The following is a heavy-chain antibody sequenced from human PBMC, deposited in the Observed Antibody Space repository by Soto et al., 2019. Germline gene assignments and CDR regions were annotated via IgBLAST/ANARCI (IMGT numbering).Heavy chain of an antibody. V-gene: IGHV3-23*01. CDR2: ITQSGTGT. CDR3: ALRSRGPEIYFED. Sequence: EVHLLESGGGLVQPGGSLRLSCAASGFTFSNYAMSWVRQTPGKGLEWLSSITQSGTGTYSADSVKGRFTISRDNSQNTLHLQMNTLRAEDTAVYYCALRSRGPEIYFEDWGQGTLVTVSS. CDR1: GFTFSNYA. J-gene: IGHJ4*02.